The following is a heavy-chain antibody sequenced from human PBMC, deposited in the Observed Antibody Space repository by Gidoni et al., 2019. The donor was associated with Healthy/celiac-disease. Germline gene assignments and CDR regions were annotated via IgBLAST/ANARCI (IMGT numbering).Heavy chain of an antibody. D-gene: IGHD6-13*01. CDR3: ARGEFLSGDSSSWYRIYYYGMDV. CDR1: GFTFSSYG. Sequence: QVQLVESGGGVVQPGRSLGLSCAASGFTFSSYGMHWVRQAPGKGLEWVAVIWYDGSNKYYADSVKGRFTISRDNSKNTLYLQMNSLRAEDTAVYYCARGEFLSGDSSSWYRIYYYGMDVWGQGTTVTVSS. J-gene: IGHJ6*02. V-gene: IGHV3-33*01. CDR2: IWYDGSNK.